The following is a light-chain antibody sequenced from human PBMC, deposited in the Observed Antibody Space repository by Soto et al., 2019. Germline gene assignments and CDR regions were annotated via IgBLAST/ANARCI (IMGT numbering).Light chain of an antibody. J-gene: IGKJ1*01. CDR2: AAS. CDR1: QGISNY. Sequence: DIQMTQSPSSLSASVGYRFTITCRASQGISNYLAWYQQKPGKVPKLLIYAASTLQSGVPSRFSGSGSGTDFTLTISCLQSEDFATYYCQQYNSYWTFGQGTTVDIK. CDR3: QQYNSYWT. V-gene: IGKV1-16*01.